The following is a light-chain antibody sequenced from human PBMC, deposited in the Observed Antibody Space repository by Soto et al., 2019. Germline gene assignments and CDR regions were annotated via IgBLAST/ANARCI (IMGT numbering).Light chain of an antibody. CDR1: QSISSW. CDR2: EAS. Sequence: DIQMTQSPSTLSASVGDRVTITCRASQSISSWLAWYQQKPVKAPKLLIHEASRLESGVPSRFICSESGTQFNLTISRLHAEDSATYYCQQYTNFPLTFGGGTKVEIK. CDR3: QQYTNFPLT. V-gene: IGKV1-5*01. J-gene: IGKJ4*01.